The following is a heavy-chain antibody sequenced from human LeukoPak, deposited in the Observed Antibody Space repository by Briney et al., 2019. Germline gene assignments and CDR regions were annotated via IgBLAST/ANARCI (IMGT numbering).Heavy chain of an antibody. CDR1: GYTFTGYY. J-gene: IGHJ4*02. Sequence: ASVKVSCKASGYTFTGYYMHWVRQAPGQGLEWMGWINPNSGGTNYAQKFQGRVTMTRDTSISTAYMELSRLRSDDTAVYYCARGPYWDSRLGSYWGQGTLVTVSS. CDR3: ARGPYWDSRLGSY. D-gene: IGHD3-22*01. CDR2: INPNSGGT. V-gene: IGHV1-2*02.